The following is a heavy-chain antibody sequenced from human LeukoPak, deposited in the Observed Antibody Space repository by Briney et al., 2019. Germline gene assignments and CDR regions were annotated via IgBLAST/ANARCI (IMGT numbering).Heavy chain of an antibody. V-gene: IGHV4-34*01. CDR2: INHSGST. CDR1: GGSFSGYY. CDR3: ARAPSSSWYLGFDP. D-gene: IGHD6-13*01. J-gene: IGHJ5*02. Sequence: PSETLSLTCAVYGGSFSGYYWSWIRQPPGKGLEWIGEINHSGSTNYNPSLKSRVTISVDTSKNQFSLKLSSVTAADTAVYYCARAPSSSWYLGFDPWGQGTPVTVSS.